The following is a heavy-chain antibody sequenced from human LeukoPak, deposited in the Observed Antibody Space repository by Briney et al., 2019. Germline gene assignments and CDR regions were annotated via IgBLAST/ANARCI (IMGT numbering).Heavy chain of an antibody. J-gene: IGHJ6*02. Sequence: ASVKVSCKASGYTFTSYAMNWVRQAPGQGLEWMGWISAYNGNTNYAQKLQGRVTMTTDTSTSTAYMELRSLRSDDTAVYYCANSPGYCSGGSCSHYYYYGMDVWGQGTTVTVSS. CDR3: ANSPGYCSGGSCSHYYYYGMDV. D-gene: IGHD2-15*01. CDR2: ISAYNGNT. V-gene: IGHV1-18*01. CDR1: GYTFTSYA.